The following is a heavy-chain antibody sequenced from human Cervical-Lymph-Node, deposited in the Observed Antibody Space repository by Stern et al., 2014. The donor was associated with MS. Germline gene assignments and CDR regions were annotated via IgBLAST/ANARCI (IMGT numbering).Heavy chain of an antibody. D-gene: IGHD4-23*01. CDR3: ARVGVVTQYYFDY. Sequence: QVQLQESGPGLVKPSETLSLTCTVSGGAISSYYWSWIRQPPGKGLEWIWYIYCSGSPNYNPSLKSRVTISVDTSKNQFSLKLSSVTAADTALYCCARVGVVTQYYFDYWGQGTLVTVSS. CDR1: GGAISSYY. J-gene: IGHJ4*02. V-gene: IGHV4-59*01. CDR2: IYCSGSP.